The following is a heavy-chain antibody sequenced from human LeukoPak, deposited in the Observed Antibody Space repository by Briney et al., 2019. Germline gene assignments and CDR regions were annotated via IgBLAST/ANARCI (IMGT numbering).Heavy chain of an antibody. Sequence: GGSLRLSCAASGFTFSTYSMNWVRQAPGKGLEWISYISRSSSTIYYADSVKGRFTISRDNAKNTLFLQMNGLRADDTAVYYCARDREMTNTAFDIWGRGTMVTVSS. J-gene: IGHJ3*02. CDR1: GFTFSTYS. CDR2: ISRSSSTI. CDR3: ARDREMTNTAFDI. D-gene: IGHD5-24*01. V-gene: IGHV3-48*04.